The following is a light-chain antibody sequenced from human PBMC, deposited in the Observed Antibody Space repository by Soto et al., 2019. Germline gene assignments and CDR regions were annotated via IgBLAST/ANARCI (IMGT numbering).Light chain of an antibody. CDR1: QSISSN. CDR2: SAS. CDR3: QQLTDWPPQWT. J-gene: IGKJ1*01. V-gene: IGKV3-11*01. Sequence: VLTQSPGTPSLSPGERGTLSCRASQSISSNFLAWYQQKPGLAPRLLIFSASKRAPGIPARFSGSGSGTDFTLTISSLEPEDFAVYYCQQLTDWPPQWTFGQGTKVDIK.